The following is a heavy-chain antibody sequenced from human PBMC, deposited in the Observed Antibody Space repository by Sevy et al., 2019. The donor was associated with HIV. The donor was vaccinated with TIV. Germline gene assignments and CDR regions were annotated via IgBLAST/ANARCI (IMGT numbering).Heavy chain of an antibody. CDR3: ALGSPRGYPGENRYF. V-gene: IGHV1-2*04. CDR1: GYTFSDYD. D-gene: IGHD3-16*01. J-gene: IGHJ4*03. Sequence: ASVKVSCKASGYTFSDYDLHWVRQAPGEGLEWMGWINPNSGGSSFAQKFQGYVTMTRDTSITTAYMELSGLTSDDSTIYYCALGSPRGYPGENRYFWVHGTLVTVSS. CDR2: INPNSGGS.